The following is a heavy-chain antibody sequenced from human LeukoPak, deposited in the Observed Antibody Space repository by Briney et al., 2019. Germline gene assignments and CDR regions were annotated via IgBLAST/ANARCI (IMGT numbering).Heavy chain of an antibody. D-gene: IGHD2-2*02. Sequence: GALRLSCAASGFTFSSYSMNWVRQAPGKGLEWVSSISSSSSYIYYADSVKGRFTISRDNAKNSLYLQMNSLRAEDTAVYYCARQVVPAAIRYYGMDVWGQGTTVTVSS. CDR2: ISSSSSYI. CDR3: ARQVVPAAIRYYGMDV. J-gene: IGHJ6*02. V-gene: IGHV3-21*01. CDR1: GFTFSSYS.